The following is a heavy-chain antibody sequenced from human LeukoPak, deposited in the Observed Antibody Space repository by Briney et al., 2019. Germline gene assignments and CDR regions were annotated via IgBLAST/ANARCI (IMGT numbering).Heavy chain of an antibody. J-gene: IGHJ4*01. V-gene: IGHV4-34*01. CDR3: AGSGGAAAGTFFDY. D-gene: IGHD6-13*01. Sequence: SETLSLTCAVYGGSFSGYYWSWIRQPPGKGLEWIGEINHSGSTNYNPSLKSRVTISVDTSKNQFSLKLSSVTAADTAVYYCAGSGGAAAGTFFDYWGHGTLVTVSS. CDR2: INHSGST. CDR1: GGSFSGYY.